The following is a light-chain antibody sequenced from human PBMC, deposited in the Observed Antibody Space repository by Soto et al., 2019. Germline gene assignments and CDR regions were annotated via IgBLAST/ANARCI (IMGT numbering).Light chain of an antibody. Sequence: EIVLTQSPATLSLSPGERATLSCRASQSVSSYLAWYQQKPGQAPRLLIYDASNRATGIPARFSASGSGTDFTLTISSLEPEDFAVYYCQQRSNWPPPSITFGQGTRLEIK. V-gene: IGKV3-11*01. CDR2: DAS. CDR1: QSVSSY. CDR3: QQRSNWPPPSIT. J-gene: IGKJ5*01.